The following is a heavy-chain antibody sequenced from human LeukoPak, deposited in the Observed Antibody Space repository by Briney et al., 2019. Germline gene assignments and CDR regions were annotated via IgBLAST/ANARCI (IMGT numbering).Heavy chain of an antibody. D-gene: IGHD2-15*01. CDR2: INPSSGGT. CDR1: GYTFTGYY. V-gene: IGHV1-2*02. J-gene: IGHJ4*02. CDR3: AKCSGSGGNCYYFDY. Sequence: ASVKVSCKASGYTFTGYYMHWVRQAPGQGLEWMGWINPSSGGTDCAQKFQGRVTMTRDTSITTAYMELSRLGSDDTAVYYCAKCSGSGGNCYYFDYWGQGTLVTVSS.